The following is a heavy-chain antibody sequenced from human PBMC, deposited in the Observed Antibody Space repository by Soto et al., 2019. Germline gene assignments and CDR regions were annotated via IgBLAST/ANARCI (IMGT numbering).Heavy chain of an antibody. CDR3: VPLQPSTIRGRPGMDV. Sequence: QVQLLQSGAEVRKPGSSVKVSCKASGGTLGSYAITWVRQAPGQGFEWMGGFIPIFGITNYAQRFEDRLTITADESTSTVYMELSSLTYDDTAVYYCVPLQPSTIRGRPGMDVWGQGTTITGSS. CDR2: FIPIFGIT. J-gene: IGHJ6*02. CDR1: GGTLGSYA. D-gene: IGHD4-4*01. V-gene: IGHV1-69*01.